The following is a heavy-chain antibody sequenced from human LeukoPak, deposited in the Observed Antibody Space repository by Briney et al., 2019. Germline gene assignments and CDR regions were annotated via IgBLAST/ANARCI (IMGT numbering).Heavy chain of an antibody. CDR3: ARDVGEYYYMDV. CDR1: GYTFTSYY. CDR2: INPSGGST. J-gene: IGHJ6*03. V-gene: IGHV1-46*01. D-gene: IGHD2-15*01. Sequence: GASVKVSCKASGYTFTSYYMHWVRQAPGQGLEWMGIINPSGGSTSYAQKFQGRVTMTRDTSTSTVYMELSSLRSEDTAVYHCARDVGEYYYMDVWGKGTTVTVSS.